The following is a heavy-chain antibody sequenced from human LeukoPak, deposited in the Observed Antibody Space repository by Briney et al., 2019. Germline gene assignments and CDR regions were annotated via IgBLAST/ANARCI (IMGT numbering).Heavy chain of an antibody. J-gene: IGHJ4*02. Sequence: PSETLSLTCTVSGGSISTSSYYWGWIRKPPGTGLEWIGSLYHTGSTYYNPSLKSRVNISVDTSKNQFSLKLNSVTAADTAVYYCARQADFALVEMATIMFDYWGQGTLVTVSS. CDR3: ARQADFALVEMATIMFDY. CDR1: GGSISTSSYY. V-gene: IGHV4-39*01. D-gene: IGHD5-24*01. CDR2: LYHTGST.